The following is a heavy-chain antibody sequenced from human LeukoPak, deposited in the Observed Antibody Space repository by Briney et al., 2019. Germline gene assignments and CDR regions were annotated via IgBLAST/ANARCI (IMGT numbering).Heavy chain of an antibody. CDR2: IRSSGDST. CDR1: GFTFSSYA. V-gene: IGHV3-23*01. CDR3: AKGHSISLSRSDY. J-gene: IGHJ4*02. D-gene: IGHD2/OR15-2a*01. Sequence: GGSLRLSCAASGFTFSSYAMSWVRQAPGKGLQWVSSIRSSGDSTYYADSVKGRFTISRDNSKNTLYLQMNSLRAEDTAVYYCAKGHSISLSRSDYWGQGVLVTVSS.